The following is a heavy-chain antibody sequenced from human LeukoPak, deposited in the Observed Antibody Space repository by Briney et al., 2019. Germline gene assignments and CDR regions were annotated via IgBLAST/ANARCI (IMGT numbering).Heavy chain of an antibody. CDR3: ARQQAGVRGVYYFDY. D-gene: IGHD3-10*01. V-gene: IGHV5-51*01. Sequence: PGESLKISCKGSGYSFSSYWIGWVRQMPGKGLEWMGIIYPGDSDTRYSPSFQGQVTISADKSISTAYLQWSSLKASDTAMYYCARQQAGVRGVYYFDYWGQGTLVTVSS. J-gene: IGHJ4*02. CDR2: IYPGDSDT. CDR1: GYSFSSYW.